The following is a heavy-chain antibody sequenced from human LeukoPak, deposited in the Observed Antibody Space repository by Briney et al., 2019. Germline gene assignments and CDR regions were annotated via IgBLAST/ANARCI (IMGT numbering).Heavy chain of an antibody. V-gene: IGHV3-23*01. CDR3: AKVVSGGNCYQSDS. J-gene: IGHJ4*02. Sequence: GGSLRLSCVASGFTFSSYGMNWVRQAPGKGLELVSVVSISGDTTYFADSVKGRFTISRDNSKNTLYLQMNSLRADDTAIYYCAKVVSGGNCYQSDSWGQGTLVTVSS. CDR1: GFTFSSYG. D-gene: IGHD2-15*01. CDR2: VSISGDTT.